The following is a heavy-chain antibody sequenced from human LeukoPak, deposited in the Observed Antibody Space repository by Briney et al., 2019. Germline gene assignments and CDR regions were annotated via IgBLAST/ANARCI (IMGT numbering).Heavy chain of an antibody. D-gene: IGHD4-17*01. J-gene: IGHJ4*02. CDR1: GGTFSSYA. CDR2: INPNSGGT. V-gene: IGHV1-2*02. Sequence: GSSVKVSCKASGGTFSSYAISWVRQAPGQGLEWMGWINPNSGGTNYAQKFQGRVTMTRDTSISTAYMELSRLRSDDTAVYYCARDPDYGAYFDYWGQGTLVTVSS. CDR3: ARDPDYGAYFDY.